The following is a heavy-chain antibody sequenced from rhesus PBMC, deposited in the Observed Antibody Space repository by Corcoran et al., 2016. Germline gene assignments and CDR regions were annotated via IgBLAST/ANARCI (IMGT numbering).Heavy chain of an antibody. D-gene: IGHD4-29*01. CDR3: ARDQYGSNVDAFDF. Sequence: QVQLQESGPGLVKPSETLSLTCAVSGGSFSGYYWGWTRQPPGKGLEWIGYISGSSGSTDYNPSLKSRVTISTDTSKTQFSLKLSSVTAADTAVYYCARDQYGSNVDAFDFWGQGLRVTVSS. CDR1: GGSFSGYY. V-gene: IGHV4-165*01. CDR2: ISGSSGST. J-gene: IGHJ3*01.